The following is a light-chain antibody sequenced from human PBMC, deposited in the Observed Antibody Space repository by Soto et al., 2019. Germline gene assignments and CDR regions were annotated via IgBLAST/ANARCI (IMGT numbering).Light chain of an antibody. CDR3: QQRMSWPLT. V-gene: IGKV3-11*01. CDR2: DVS. CDR1: QNIGRY. J-gene: IGKJ4*01. Sequence: EIVLTQSPATLSLSPGERATLSCRASQNIGRYLAWYQQTPGQVPRLLIYDVSDRAPDIPARFSGRGSGTDFTLTSSGLEPEDLAVYFCQQRMSWPLTFGGGTKVESK.